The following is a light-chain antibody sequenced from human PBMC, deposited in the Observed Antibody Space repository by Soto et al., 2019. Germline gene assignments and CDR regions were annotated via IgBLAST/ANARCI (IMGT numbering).Light chain of an antibody. CDR2: WAS. V-gene: IGKV4-1*01. Sequence: DIVMTQSPDSVAVSLGERATINCKSSESLLYSSNNKNYLAWYQQKPGQPPKLLIYWASTRESGVPDRFSGSGSGTDFTLTISSLQAEDVAVYYCQQYYSTPLTFGGGTKVDIK. CDR1: ESLLYSSNNKNY. J-gene: IGKJ4*01. CDR3: QQYYSTPLT.